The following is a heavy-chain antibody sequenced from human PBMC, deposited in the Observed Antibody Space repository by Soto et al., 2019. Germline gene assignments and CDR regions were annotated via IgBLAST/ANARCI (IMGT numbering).Heavy chain of an antibody. CDR3: AREDEGGQFRWGLGPFGC. Sequence: AGSLRLSCAASGFTSSSHWMSWVRQAPGKGLEWVANIKQDGSEKYYVDSVEGRFTISRDNGKNSLYLQMNSLRAEDTGVYYCAREDEGGQFRWGLGPFGCWGQGTLVHRSS. CDR2: IKQDGSEK. V-gene: IGHV3-7*01. D-gene: IGHD3-16*01. CDR1: GFTSSSHW. J-gene: IGHJ4*02.